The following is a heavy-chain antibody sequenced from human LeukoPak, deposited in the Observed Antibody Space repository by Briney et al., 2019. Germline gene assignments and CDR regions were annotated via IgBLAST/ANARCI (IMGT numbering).Heavy chain of an antibody. CDR1: GFTFSSYA. Sequence: GGSLRLSCAASGFTFSSYAVHWVRQAPGKGLEWVALISYDGSDTYYADSVKGRFTISRDNSKNTLSLQMNSLRAEDTAVYYCAKVGDAYRPWYFDLWGRGTLVTVSS. CDR2: ISYDGSDT. J-gene: IGHJ2*01. D-gene: IGHD5-24*01. CDR3: AKVGDAYRPWYFDL. V-gene: IGHV3-30-3*01.